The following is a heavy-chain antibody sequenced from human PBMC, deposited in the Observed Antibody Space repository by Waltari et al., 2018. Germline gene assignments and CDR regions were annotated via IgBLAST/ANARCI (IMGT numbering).Heavy chain of an antibody. Sequence: EVQLLESGGGLVQPGGSRRLSCAASGLPFGTNAMTWVRQAPGKGLDWVSTSTSDDNTYYADSVKGRFTISRDNSKNTLYLQMNSLTAEDTAIYYCAKDLHYIAAADYWGQGTLVTVSS. V-gene: IGHV3-23*01. J-gene: IGHJ4*02. CDR2: STSDDNT. CDR3: AKDLHYIAAADY. D-gene: IGHD6-6*01. CDR1: GLPFGTNA.